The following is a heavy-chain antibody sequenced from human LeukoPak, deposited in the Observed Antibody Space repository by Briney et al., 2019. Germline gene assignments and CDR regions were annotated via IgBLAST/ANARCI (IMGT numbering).Heavy chain of an antibody. D-gene: IGHD6-19*01. CDR1: GFTFSSYA. V-gene: IGHV3-30-3*01. CDR3: AGDPGFGDVSSGWDYFDY. CDR2: ISYDGSNK. Sequence: GGSLRLSCAASGFTFSSYAMHWVRQAPGKGLEWVAVISYDGSNKYYADSVKGRFTISRDNSKNTLYLQMNSLRAEDTAVYYCAGDPGFGDVSSGWDYFDYWGQGTLVTVSS. J-gene: IGHJ4*02.